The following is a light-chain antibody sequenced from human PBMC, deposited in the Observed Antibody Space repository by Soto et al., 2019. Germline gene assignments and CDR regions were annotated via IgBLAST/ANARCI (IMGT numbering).Light chain of an antibody. CDR1: QSVSRW. V-gene: IGKV1-5*01. Sequence: DIQMTQSPSTLSASVGDRVTITCRASQSVSRWLAWYQQKPGKAPRLLIHDASSLQSGVPSRFSGSGSGTEFTLTISSLQPDDFATYFCQQHQSYWSFDQGTKVDIK. J-gene: IGKJ1*01. CDR3: QQHQSYWS. CDR2: DAS.